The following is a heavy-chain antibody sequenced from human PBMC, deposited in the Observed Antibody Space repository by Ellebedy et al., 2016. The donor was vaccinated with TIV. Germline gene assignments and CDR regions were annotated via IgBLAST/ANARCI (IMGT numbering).Heavy chain of an antibody. J-gene: IGHJ4*02. Sequence: SETLSLXXAVYGGSFSGYYWSWIRQPPGKGLERIGEINHSGSTNYNPSLKSRVTISVDTSKNQFSLKLRSVAAADTAVYSCARGTVALQPLKYFDSWGQGTLVTVSP. CDR1: GGSFSGYY. V-gene: IGHV4-34*01. CDR2: INHSGST. D-gene: IGHD6-19*01. CDR3: ARGTVALQPLKYFDS.